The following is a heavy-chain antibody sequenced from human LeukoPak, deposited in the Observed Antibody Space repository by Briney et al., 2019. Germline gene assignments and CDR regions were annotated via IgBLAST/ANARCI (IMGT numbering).Heavy chain of an antibody. Sequence: PGGSLRLSCAASGFTFSNYAMRWVRQAPGKGLEWVSTIGGSGNSTYYADSVKGRFTISRDNSKNTFYLQMNSLRAEDTAVYYCAKQRGYGVSNYNDYWGQGTLVTVSS. CDR3: AKQRGYGVSNYNDY. J-gene: IGHJ4*02. CDR1: GFTFSNYA. V-gene: IGHV3-23*01. D-gene: IGHD5-12*01. CDR2: IGGSGNST.